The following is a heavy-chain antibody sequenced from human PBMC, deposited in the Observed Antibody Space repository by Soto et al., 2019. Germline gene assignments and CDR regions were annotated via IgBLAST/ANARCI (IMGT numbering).Heavy chain of an antibody. Sequence: ASVKVSCKASGYTFTSYDINWVRQATGQGLEWMGWISAYNGNTNYAQKLQGRVTMTTDTSTSTAYMELRSLRSDDTAVYYCARADYCGGDCYGLNWFDPWGQGTLVTVSS. CDR3: ARADYCGGDCYGLNWFDP. D-gene: IGHD2-21*02. CDR2: ISAYNGNT. CDR1: GYTFTSYD. J-gene: IGHJ5*02. V-gene: IGHV1-18*01.